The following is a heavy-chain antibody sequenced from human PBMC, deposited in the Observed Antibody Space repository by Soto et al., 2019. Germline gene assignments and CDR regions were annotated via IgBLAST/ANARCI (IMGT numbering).Heavy chain of an antibody. CDR2: FDAGNGNT. CDR3: ASGIGSAYLDDY. J-gene: IGHJ4*02. Sequence: QVQLVQSGAEEKKPGASVKVSCKASGYTFTSYAMHWVRQAPGQRLEWMGWFDAGNGNTKYSQKFQGRVTITRDTSVSTAYMELSSLRAEDTAGYYCASGIGSAYLDDYCGQGTLVTLSS. CDR1: GYTFTSYA. D-gene: IGHD3-22*01. V-gene: IGHV1-3*05.